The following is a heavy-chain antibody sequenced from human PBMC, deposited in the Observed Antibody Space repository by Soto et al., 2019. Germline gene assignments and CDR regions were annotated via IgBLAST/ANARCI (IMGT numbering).Heavy chain of an antibody. Sequence: HPGGSLRLSCAASGFTFSSYGMHWVRQAPGKGLEWVAVIWYDGSNKYYADSVKGRFTISRDNSKNTLYLQMNSLRAEDTAVYYCARDPVSVVPAAINYYYGMDVWGQGTTVTVSS. V-gene: IGHV3-33*01. D-gene: IGHD2-2*01. CDR1: GFTFSSYG. J-gene: IGHJ6*02. CDR3: ARDPVSVVPAAINYYYGMDV. CDR2: IWYDGSNK.